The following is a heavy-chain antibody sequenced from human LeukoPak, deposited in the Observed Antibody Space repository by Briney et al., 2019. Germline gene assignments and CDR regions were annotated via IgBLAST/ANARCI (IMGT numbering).Heavy chain of an antibody. CDR3: ARHDVAGADTHYFPH. CDR1: GGSLSVSI. V-gene: IGHV4-59*08. D-gene: IGHD2-15*01. CDR2: IYYSGST. J-gene: IGHJ1*01. Sequence: PLETLSDSPTVSGGSLSVSIACCSPQPPGKGPEWIGYIYYSGSTRYNPSLKSRVTISVDTSKNQISLKLDTVTAADTAVYYCARHDVAGADTHYFPHGGLGRLATVSS.